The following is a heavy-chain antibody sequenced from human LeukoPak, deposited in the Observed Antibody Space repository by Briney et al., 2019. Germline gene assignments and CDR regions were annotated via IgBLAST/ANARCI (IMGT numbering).Heavy chain of an antibody. J-gene: IGHJ3*02. CDR3: AKAYRGRAFGYDSSGYYLVAFDI. CDR1: GFTFDDYA. CDR2: ISWNSGSI. Sequence: GRSLRLSCAASGFTFDDYAMHWVRQAPGKGLEWVSGISWNSGSIGYADSVKGRFTISRDNAKNSLYLQMNSLRAEDTALYYCAKAYRGRAFGYDSSGYYLVAFDIWGQGTMVTVSS. V-gene: IGHV3-9*01. D-gene: IGHD3-22*01.